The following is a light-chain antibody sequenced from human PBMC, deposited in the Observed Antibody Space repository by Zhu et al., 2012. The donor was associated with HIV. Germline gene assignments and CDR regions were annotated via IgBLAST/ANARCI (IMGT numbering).Light chain of an antibody. V-gene: IGKV3-20*01. J-gene: IGKJ2*01. Sequence: EIVLTQSPGTLSLSPGERATLSCTASQSVSSSYLAWYHQKPGQAPRLLIYGASSRATGIPDRFSGSGSGTDFTLTISRLEPEDFAVYYCQQYVSSSYIFGQRTKLEIK. CDR3: QQYVSSSYI. CDR2: GAS. CDR1: QSVSSSY.